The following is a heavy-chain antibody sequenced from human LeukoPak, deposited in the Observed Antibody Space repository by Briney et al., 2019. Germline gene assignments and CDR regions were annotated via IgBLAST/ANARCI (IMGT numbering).Heavy chain of an antibody. Sequence: GGSLRLSCAASGFTFSNAWMSWVRQAPGKGLEWVGRIKSKTDGGTTDYAAPVKGRFTISRDDSKNTLYLQMNSLKTEDTAVYYCTTKTVNLGWFDPWGQGTLVTVSS. D-gene: IGHD4-17*01. CDR2: IKSKTDGGTT. CDR1: GFTFSNAW. V-gene: IGHV3-15*01. J-gene: IGHJ5*02. CDR3: TTKTVNLGWFDP.